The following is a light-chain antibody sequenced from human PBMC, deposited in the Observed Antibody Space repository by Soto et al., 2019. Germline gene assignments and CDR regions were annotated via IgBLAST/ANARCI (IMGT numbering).Light chain of an antibody. Sequence: QSVLTQPASVSGSPGQSITISCTGTSSDVGGYNYVSWYQQHTGKAPKLMIYDVSNRPSGVPNRFSGSKSGNTASLTISGLQAEDEADYYCSSYTSSSTLDVFGTGTKVTVL. CDR2: DVS. CDR3: SSYTSSSTLDV. CDR1: SSDVGGYNY. V-gene: IGLV2-14*01. J-gene: IGLJ1*01.